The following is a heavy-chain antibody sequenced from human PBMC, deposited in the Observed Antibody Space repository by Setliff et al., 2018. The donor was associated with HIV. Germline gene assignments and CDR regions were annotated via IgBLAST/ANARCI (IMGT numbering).Heavy chain of an antibody. CDR3: VREDIVTTGGRLDYYMDV. J-gene: IGHJ6*03. D-gene: IGHD5-12*01. CDR1: GFTFSSYA. Sequence: PGGSLRLSCAASGFTFSSYAMSWVRQAPGKGLEWVSAISGSRGSTYYADSVKGRFTVSRDNAKNSLYLQVNSLRAEDTALYYCVREDIVTTGGRLDYYMDVWGKGTTVTVSS. CDR2: ISGSRGST. V-gene: IGHV3-23*01.